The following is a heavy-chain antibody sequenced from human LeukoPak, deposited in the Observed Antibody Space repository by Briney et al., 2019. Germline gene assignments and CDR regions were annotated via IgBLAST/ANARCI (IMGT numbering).Heavy chain of an antibody. CDR1: GFTFSDYY. V-gene: IGHV3-11*04. CDR3: ARVRTTVTTMYYFDY. CDR2: ISSSGSTI. J-gene: IGHJ4*02. Sequence: GGSLRLSCAASGFTFSDYYMSWIRQAPGKGLEWVSYISSSGSTIYYADSVRGRFTISRDNDKNSLYLLMNSLRAEDTAVYYCARVRTTVTTMYYFDYWGQGTLVTVSS. D-gene: IGHD4-17*01.